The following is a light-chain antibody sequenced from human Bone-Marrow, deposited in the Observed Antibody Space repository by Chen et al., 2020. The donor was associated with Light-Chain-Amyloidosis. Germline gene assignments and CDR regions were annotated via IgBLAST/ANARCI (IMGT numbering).Light chain of an antibody. J-gene: IGLJ1*01. CDR3: SSFTSSSSYV. Sequence: QSALTQPASVSGSPGPSITISCTGTSGDVGTYNYVSWYQQHPGKAPKVMIYAVSNRPSGVSNRFSGPKSGNTASLTISGLQAEDEADYYCSSFTSSSSYVFGPGTKVTVL. CDR2: AVS. CDR1: SGDVGTYNY. V-gene: IGLV2-14*01.